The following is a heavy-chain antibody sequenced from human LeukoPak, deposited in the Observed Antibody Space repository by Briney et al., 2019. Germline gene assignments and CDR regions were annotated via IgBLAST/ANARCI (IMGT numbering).Heavy chain of an antibody. CDR2: INAGGTHT. D-gene: IGHD4-17*01. J-gene: IGHJ4*02. V-gene: IGHV3-23*01. Sequence: GGSLRLSCAVSGFTFTTYDMNWVRQAPGKGLEWVSAINAGGTHTYYADSVKGRFTISRDNSKNTLYLQMNSLRAEDTAVYYCAKGTTTVTPIGGQGTLVTVSS. CDR1: GFTFTTYD. CDR3: AKGTTTVTPI.